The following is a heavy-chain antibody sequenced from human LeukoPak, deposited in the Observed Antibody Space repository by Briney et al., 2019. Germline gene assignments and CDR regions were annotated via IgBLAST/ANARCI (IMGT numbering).Heavy chain of an antibody. V-gene: IGHV4-59*08. CDR2: IYYSGST. CDR3: ARGWRGFDY. D-gene: IGHD3-3*01. Sequence: SETLSLTCTVSGGSISTYYWSRIRQPPGKGLEWIGYIYYSGSTNYNPSLKSRVTISIDTSKNQFSLKLSSVTAADTAVYYCARGWRGFDYWGQGTLVTVSS. J-gene: IGHJ4*02. CDR1: GGSISTYY.